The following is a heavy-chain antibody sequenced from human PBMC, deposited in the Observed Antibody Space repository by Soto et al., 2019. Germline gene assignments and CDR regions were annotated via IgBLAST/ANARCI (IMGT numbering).Heavy chain of an antibody. CDR1: GFTFSSYA. D-gene: IGHD3-22*01. CDR2: ISGSGGST. J-gene: IGHJ4*02. V-gene: IGHV3-23*01. CDR3: AKVYYYDSSGYSALDY. Sequence: GGSLRLSCAASGFTFSSYAMSWVRQAPGKGLEWVSAISGSGGSTYYADSVKGRFTISRDNSKNTLYLQMNSLRAEDTAVYYCAKVYYYDSSGYSALDYWGQGXLVTVYS.